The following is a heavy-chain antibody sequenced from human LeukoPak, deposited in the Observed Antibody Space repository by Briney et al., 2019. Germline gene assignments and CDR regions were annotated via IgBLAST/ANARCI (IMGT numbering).Heavy chain of an antibody. CDR2: IYYSGST. Sequence: NASETLSLTCTVSGGSISSYYWSWIRQPPGKGLEWIGYIYYSGSTNYNPSLKSRVTISVDTSKNQFSLKLSSVTAADTAVYYCARPKRGYYGSGSYDYWGQGTLVTVSS. V-gene: IGHV4-59*12. CDR1: GGSISSYY. CDR3: ARPKRGYYGSGSYDY. J-gene: IGHJ4*02. D-gene: IGHD3-10*01.